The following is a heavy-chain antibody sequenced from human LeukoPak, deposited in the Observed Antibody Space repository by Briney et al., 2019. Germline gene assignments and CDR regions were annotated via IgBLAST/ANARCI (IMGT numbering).Heavy chain of an antibody. Sequence: GGSLRLSFTASGFSLMPHAMNWIRQAPGKGLEWVSTISGSAGDTVYADSVKGRFTISRDGSRMISSQMNFLRGEDTAVYYCARRGGDNGWGAFDVWGQGSMVTVSS. J-gene: IGHJ3*01. D-gene: IGHD4-23*01. V-gene: IGHV3-23*01. CDR3: ARRGGDNGWGAFDV. CDR2: ISGSAGDT. CDR1: GFSLMPHA.